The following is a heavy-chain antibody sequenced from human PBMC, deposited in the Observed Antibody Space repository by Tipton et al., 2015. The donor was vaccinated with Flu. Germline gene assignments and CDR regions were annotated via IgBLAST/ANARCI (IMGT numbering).Heavy chain of an antibody. V-gene: IGHV4-4*07. CDR1: GGSLSSFY. CDR2: IYTSGST. Sequence: LRLYCTVSGGSLSSFYWSWIRQPAGKGLEWIGRIYTSGSTKYNPSLKSRLSMSVDTSKSQFSLKLTSVTAADTAVYYCARGSGSGTYVIFDFWGQGTLVTVSS. D-gene: IGHD3-10*01. J-gene: IGHJ4*02. CDR3: ARGSGSGTYVIFDF.